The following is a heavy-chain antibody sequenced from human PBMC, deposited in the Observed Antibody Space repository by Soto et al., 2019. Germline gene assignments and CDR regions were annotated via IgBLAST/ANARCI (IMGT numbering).Heavy chain of an antibody. V-gene: IGHV1-46*01. J-gene: IGHJ5*02. CDR2: INPSGGST. Sequence: QVQLVQSGAEVKKPGASVKVSCKASGYTFTSYYMHWVRQAPGQGLEWMGIINPSGGSTSYAQKFQGRVTMTRDTSTSTVYMELSSLRSEDTAMYYCARDMSSSGWDNWFDPWGQGTLVTVSS. CDR3: ARDMSSSGWDNWFDP. D-gene: IGHD6-19*01. CDR1: GYTFTSYY.